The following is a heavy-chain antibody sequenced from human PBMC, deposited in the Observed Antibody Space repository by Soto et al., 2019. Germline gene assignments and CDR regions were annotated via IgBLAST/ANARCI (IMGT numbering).Heavy chain of an antibody. Sequence: SGGSLRLSCAASGFTFSSYAMSWVRQAPGKGLEWVSAISGSGGSTYYADSVKGRFTISRDNSKNTLDLQMNSLRAEDTAVYYCAKGPLPEEQQLVFSAVPNSYFYYGMDVWGQGTTVTVS. CDR1: GFTFSSYA. D-gene: IGHD6-13*01. J-gene: IGHJ6*02. CDR3: AKGPLPEEQQLVFSAVPNSYFYYGMDV. V-gene: IGHV3-23*01. CDR2: ISGSGGST.